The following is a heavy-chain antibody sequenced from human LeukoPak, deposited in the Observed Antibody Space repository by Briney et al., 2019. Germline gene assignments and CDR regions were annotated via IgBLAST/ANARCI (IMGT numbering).Heavy chain of an antibody. CDR1: GGTINSYY. V-gene: IGHV4-59*01. D-gene: IGHD4-17*01. CDR2: INYSGIT. Sequence: SETLSLTCTVSGGTINSYYWSWIRQPPGKGLEWIGYINYSGITDSNPSLQTRVTIPVDTSRNQITSKVISVTAAAPAVHYFAREGRQDYVYFEYWGQGTLVTVSS. J-gene: IGHJ4*02. CDR3: AREGRQDYVYFEY.